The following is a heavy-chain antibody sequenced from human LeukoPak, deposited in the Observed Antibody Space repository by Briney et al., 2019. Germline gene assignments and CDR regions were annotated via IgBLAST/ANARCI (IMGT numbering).Heavy chain of an antibody. CDR2: IIPIFGTA. Sequence: ASVKVSCKASGGTFSSYAISWVRQAPGQGLEWMGGIIPIFGTANYAQKFQGRVTITADESTSTAYMELSSLRSEDTAVYYCARGTTMIVVGTLWGQGTLVTVSS. CDR1: GGTFSSYA. CDR3: ARGTTMIVVGTL. D-gene: IGHD3-22*01. V-gene: IGHV1-69*13. J-gene: IGHJ4*02.